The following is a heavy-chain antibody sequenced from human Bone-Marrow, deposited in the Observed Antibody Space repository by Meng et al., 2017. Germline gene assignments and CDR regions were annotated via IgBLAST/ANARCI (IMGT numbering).Heavy chain of an antibody. CDR3: ARNYPHTGYFDY. CDR1: GYTFTSYA. D-gene: IGHD5-24*01. J-gene: IGHJ4*02. CDR2: LFAGNGDT. V-gene: IGHV1-3*01. Sequence: QVQLVQTGAGGKEPGASAKVSCKASGYTFTSYAVHWVRQAPGQRLEWMGWLFAGNGDTEYSQTFQGRVTFTRDTSASTAYMELNSLRSEDTAVYYCARNYPHTGYFDYWGQGALVTVSS.